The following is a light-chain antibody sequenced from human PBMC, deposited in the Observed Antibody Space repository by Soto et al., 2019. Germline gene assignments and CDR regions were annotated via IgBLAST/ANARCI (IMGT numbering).Light chain of an antibody. Sequence: QSALTQPASVSGSPGQSITISCTGTSSDVGGYNYVSWYQQHPGKAPKLMIYDVSNRPSGVSNRCSGSKSGNTASLTISGLHAEDEPDYYCSSYTISSTLGVFGGGTKLTVL. J-gene: IGLJ2*01. CDR2: DVS. CDR1: SSDVGGYNY. CDR3: SSYTISSTLGV. V-gene: IGLV2-14*01.